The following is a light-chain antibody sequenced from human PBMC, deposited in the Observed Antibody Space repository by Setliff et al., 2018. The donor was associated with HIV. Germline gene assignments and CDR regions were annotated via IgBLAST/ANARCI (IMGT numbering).Light chain of an antibody. V-gene: IGLV2-14*01. CDR1: CSDVGGSNY. Sequence: QSVLTQPAAVSGSTGQSITIYCTGTCSDVGGSNYVSWYQQHPGKAPKLMIYHVNTRPSGFSHRFSGSKSGNTASLTISGLQAEYEAEYYCSAYPTRTFDVVFGGGTKVTVL. CDR2: HVN. CDR3: SAYPTRTFDVV. J-gene: IGLJ2*01.